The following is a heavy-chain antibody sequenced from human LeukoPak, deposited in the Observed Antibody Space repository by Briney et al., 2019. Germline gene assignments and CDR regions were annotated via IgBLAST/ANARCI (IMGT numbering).Heavy chain of an antibody. D-gene: IGHD3-10*01. J-gene: IGHJ4*02. V-gene: IGHV4-59*01. Sequence: SETLSLTCTVSGGSISSYYWSWIRQPPGKGLEWIGYIYYSGSTNYNPSLMSRVTISVDTSKNQFSLKLSSVTAADTAVYYYARGVSGSYPDDFDYWGQGTLVTVSS. CDR2: IYYSGST. CDR3: ARGVSGSYPDDFDY. CDR1: GGSISSYY.